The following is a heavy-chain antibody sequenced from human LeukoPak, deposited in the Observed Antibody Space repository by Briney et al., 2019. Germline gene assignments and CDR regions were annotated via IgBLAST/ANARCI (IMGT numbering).Heavy chain of an antibody. D-gene: IGHD2-21*02. V-gene: IGHV3-23*01. Sequence: GGSLTLSCAASGFTFSSYAMSWVRQAPGKGLEWVSGMSYSGGSTYYADSVKGRFIISRDNSKNTLYLQMNSLRAEDTAVYYCATDPYCGGDCYYDHWGQGTLVTVSS. J-gene: IGHJ4*02. CDR2: MSYSGGST. CDR3: ATDPYCGGDCYYDH. CDR1: GFTFSSYA.